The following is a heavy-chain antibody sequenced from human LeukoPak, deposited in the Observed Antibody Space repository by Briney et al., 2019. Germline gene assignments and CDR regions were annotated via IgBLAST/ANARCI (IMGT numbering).Heavy chain of an antibody. CDR1: GGTFSSYA. CDR2: IIPIFGTA. J-gene: IGHJ4*03. CDR3: ARSVGIAAYFYYFGG. D-gene: IGHD6-25*01. V-gene: IGHV1-69*13. Sequence: SVKVSCRASGGTFSSYAISWVRQAPGQGLEWMGGIIPIFGTANYAQKFQGRVTITADESTSTAYMELSSLRSEDTAVYYCARSVGIAAYFYYFGGRGHLIPVTV.